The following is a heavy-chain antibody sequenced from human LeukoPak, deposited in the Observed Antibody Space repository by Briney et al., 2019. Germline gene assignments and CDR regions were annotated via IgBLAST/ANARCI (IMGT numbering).Heavy chain of an antibody. CDR2: ISGSGST. J-gene: IGHJ6*03. CDR3: AKGVGDFWSGPAYYYMDV. D-gene: IGHD3-3*01. Sequence: GGSLRLSCAASGFTFSSYAMSWVRQAPGKGLEWVSAISGSGSTYYADSVKGRFTISRDNSKNTLYLQMNSLRAEDTAVYYCAKGVGDFWSGPAYYYMDVWGKGTTVTVSS. V-gene: IGHV3-23*01. CDR1: GFTFSSYA.